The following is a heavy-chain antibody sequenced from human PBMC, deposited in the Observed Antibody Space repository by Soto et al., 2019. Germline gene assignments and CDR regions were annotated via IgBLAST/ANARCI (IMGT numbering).Heavy chain of an antibody. J-gene: IGHJ6*02. CDR3: ASSDYDFWSGYYTGPYYYYGMDV. V-gene: IGHV1-46*01. CDR2: INPSGGST. Sequence: ASVKVSCKASGYTFTSYHMHWVRQAPGQGLEWMGIINPSGGSTSYAQKFQGRVTMTRDTSTSTVYMELSSLRSEDTAVYYCASSDYDFWSGYYTGPYYYYGMDVWGQGTTVTVSS. D-gene: IGHD3-3*01. CDR1: GYTFTSYH.